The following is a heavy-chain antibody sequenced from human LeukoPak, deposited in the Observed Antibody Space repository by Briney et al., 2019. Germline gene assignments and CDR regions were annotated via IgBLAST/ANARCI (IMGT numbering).Heavy chain of an antibody. CDR3: ARGHCSGGRCHSVGYYGMDV. CDR1: GFAFSNYW. D-gene: IGHD2-15*01. CDR2: IKSDGTSI. J-gene: IGHJ6*02. Sequence: GGSLRLSCAASGFAFSNYWMHWVRQAPGKGLVWVSRIKSDGTSINYADSVKGRFTISRDNAKNRLFLQMNSLRAEDTAVYFCARGHCSGGRCHSVGYYGMDVWGQGTTVTVSS. V-gene: IGHV3-74*01.